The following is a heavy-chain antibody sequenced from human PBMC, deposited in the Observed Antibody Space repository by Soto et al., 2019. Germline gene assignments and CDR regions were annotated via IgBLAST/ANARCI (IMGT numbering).Heavy chain of an antibody. CDR2: IYYSGST. CDR3: ARAYKSLDY. D-gene: IGHD3-10*01. J-gene: IGHJ4*02. V-gene: IGHV4-59*01. CDR1: GGSISSYY. Sequence: SETLSLTCSVSGGSISSYYWIWIRQPPGKGLEWIGYIYYSGSTNYNPSLKSRVTISVDTSKNQFSLKLSSVTAADTAVYYCARAYKSLDYWGQGTLVTVSS.